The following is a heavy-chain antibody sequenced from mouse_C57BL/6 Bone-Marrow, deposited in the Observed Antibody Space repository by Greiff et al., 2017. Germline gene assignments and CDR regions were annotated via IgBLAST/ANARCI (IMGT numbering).Heavy chain of an antibody. V-gene: IGHV1-81*01. CDR2: IYPRSGNT. CDR3: ARDYYGSSFYAMDY. Sequence: QVQLQQSGAELARPGASVKLSCKASGYTFTSSGISWVKQRTGQGLEWIGEIYPRSGNTYYNEKFKGKATLTADKSSSTAYMELRSLTSEDSAVYFCARDYYGSSFYAMDYWGQGTSVTVSS. D-gene: IGHD1-1*01. J-gene: IGHJ4*01. CDR1: GYTFTSSG.